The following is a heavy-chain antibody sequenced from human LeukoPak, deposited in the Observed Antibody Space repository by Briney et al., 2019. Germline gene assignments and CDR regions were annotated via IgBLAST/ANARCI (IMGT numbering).Heavy chain of an antibody. D-gene: IGHD7-27*01. CDR1: GYTFTSYG. Sequence: GASVKVSCKASGYTFTSYGISWVRQAPGQGLEWMGWISAYNGNTNYAQKLQGRVTMTTDTSTSTAYMELRSLRSDDTAVYYCARAEKPNWGNYYYYCMDVWGKGTTVTVSS. CDR3: ARAEKPNWGNYYYYCMDV. J-gene: IGHJ6*03. V-gene: IGHV1-18*01. CDR2: ISAYNGNT.